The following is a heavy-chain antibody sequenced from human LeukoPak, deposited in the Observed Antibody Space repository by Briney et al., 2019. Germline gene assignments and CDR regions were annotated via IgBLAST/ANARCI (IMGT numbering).Heavy chain of an antibody. Sequence: SVKVSCKASGGTFSSYAISWVRQAPVQGLEWMGGIIPIFGTANYAQKFQGRVTITTDESTSTAYMELSSLRSEDTAVYYCVREFQNRGYYDSSGPAYWGQGTLVTVSS. CDR1: GGTFSSYA. CDR2: IIPIFGTA. CDR3: VREFQNRGYYDSSGPAY. J-gene: IGHJ4*02. V-gene: IGHV1-69*05. D-gene: IGHD3-22*01.